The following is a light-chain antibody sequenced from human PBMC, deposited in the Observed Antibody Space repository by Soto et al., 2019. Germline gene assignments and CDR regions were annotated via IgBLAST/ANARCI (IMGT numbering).Light chain of an antibody. CDR3: QSYDSSLRDV. CDR2: GNS. CDR1: SSNIGAGYD. J-gene: IGLJ1*01. Sequence: QSVLTQPPSVSGAPGQRVTISCTGSSSNIGAGYDVHWYQQLPGTAPKLLIYGNSNRPSGVPDRFSGSKSGTSASLAITGLQADDEADYYCQSYDSSLRDVFGTGTKLTVL. V-gene: IGLV1-40*01.